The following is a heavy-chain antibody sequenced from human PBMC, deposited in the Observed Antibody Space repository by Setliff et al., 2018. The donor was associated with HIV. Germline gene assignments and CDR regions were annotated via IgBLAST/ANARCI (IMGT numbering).Heavy chain of an antibody. J-gene: IGHJ3*02. D-gene: IGHD3-22*01. Sequence: SETLSLTCTVSGGSISSYYWSWIRQPAGKGLEWIGRTYTSGSTNYNPSLKSRVTMSVDTSKNQFSLKLSSVTAADTAVYYCARDSMIVVTYAFDIWGQGTMVTVSS. CDR2: TYTSGST. V-gene: IGHV4-4*07. CDR1: GGSISSYY. CDR3: ARDSMIVVTYAFDI.